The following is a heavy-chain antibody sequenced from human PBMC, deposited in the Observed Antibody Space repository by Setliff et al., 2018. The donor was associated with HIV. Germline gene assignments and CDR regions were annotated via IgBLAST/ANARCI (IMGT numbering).Heavy chain of an antibody. J-gene: IGHJ3*02. CDR3: AGYGHGVGATALDAFDI. CDR1: GDSISSSSYY. Sequence: SETLSLTCIVSGDSISSSSYYWGWIRQPPGKGLEWIGYIYYSGSTYSNPSLESRVSISIETSKNQFSLKVSSVTAADTAGYYCAGYGHGVGATALDAFDIWGQGTMVTVSS. D-gene: IGHD1-26*01. CDR2: IYYSGST. V-gene: IGHV4-39*07.